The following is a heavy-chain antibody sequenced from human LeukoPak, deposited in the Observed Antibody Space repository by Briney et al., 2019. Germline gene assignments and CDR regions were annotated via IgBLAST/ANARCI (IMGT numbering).Heavy chain of an antibody. CDR1: GFTFSTYG. Sequence: GGSLRLSCVASGFTFSTYGMHWVRQAPGKGLEWVAFIRYDGANKYYADSVKGRFTISRDNSKNTLYLQMNSLRAEDTAVYYCAKDQSDIVGTGAAYWGQGTLATVSS. CDR2: IRYDGANK. V-gene: IGHV3-30*02. CDR3: AKDQSDIVGTGAAY. J-gene: IGHJ4*02. D-gene: IGHD5-12*01.